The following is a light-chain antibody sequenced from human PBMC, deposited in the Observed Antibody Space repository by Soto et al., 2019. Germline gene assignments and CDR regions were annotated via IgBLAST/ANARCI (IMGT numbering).Light chain of an antibody. V-gene: IGKV3-15*01. CDR2: GAS. CDR3: QQYSHWPTIT. Sequence: ELVWTQSPGSLSLSQGARATLLCKTSQSSGSNFVAWYQQKPGQAPRLLIYGASTRATNVSARFSGSGSGTEFTLTIRRLQSEDFALYYGQQYSHWPTITFGPGT. J-gene: IGKJ5*01. CDR1: QSSGSN.